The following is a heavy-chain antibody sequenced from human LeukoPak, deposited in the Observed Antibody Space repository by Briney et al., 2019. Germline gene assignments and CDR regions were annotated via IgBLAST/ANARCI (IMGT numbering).Heavy chain of an antibody. CDR3: AKDRADNGDRLRFDP. Sequence: GGSLRLSCAASGFSLSTYAMSWVRQAPGKGPEWVSAISGAGGRTYYTDSVKGRFTISRDNSKNTLYLQMDSLRAEDTAVYYCAKDRADNGDRLRFDPWGQGTLVTVSS. CDR1: GFSLSTYA. CDR2: ISGAGGRT. V-gene: IGHV3-23*01. J-gene: IGHJ5*02. D-gene: IGHD4-17*01.